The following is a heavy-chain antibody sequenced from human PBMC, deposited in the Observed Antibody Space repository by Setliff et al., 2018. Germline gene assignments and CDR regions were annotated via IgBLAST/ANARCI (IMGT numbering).Heavy chain of an antibody. D-gene: IGHD7-27*01. V-gene: IGHV5-51*01. CDR2: IYPSDSDT. CDR1: GDIFTNYW. Sequence: PGESLKISCKGSGDIFTNYWIGWVRQKPGKGLESMGIIYPSDSDTRYNPSFRGQVTVSVDKSLNTVYLQWDSLKASDSAIYYCARHGPTTLGGLFGLWGRAPWSPSPQ. CDR3: ARHGPTTLGGLFGL. J-gene: IGHJ2*01.